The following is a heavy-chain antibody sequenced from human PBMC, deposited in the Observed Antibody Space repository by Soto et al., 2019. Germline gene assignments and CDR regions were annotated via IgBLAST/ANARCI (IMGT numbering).Heavy chain of an antibody. CDR3: ARDRGYSGYELDS. J-gene: IGHJ4*02. Sequence: GASGKVSCKASGYTFSDYYMHWVRQAPGQGLEWMGWINPNSDKTNYEQKFQGRVTMTRDTSISTAYMELSRLRSDDTAVYYCARDRGYSGYELDSWGQGTLVTVSS. V-gene: IGHV1-2*02. D-gene: IGHD5-12*01. CDR1: GYTFSDYY. CDR2: INPNSDKT.